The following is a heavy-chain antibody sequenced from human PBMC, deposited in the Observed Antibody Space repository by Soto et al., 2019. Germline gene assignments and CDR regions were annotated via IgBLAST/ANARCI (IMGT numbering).Heavy chain of an antibody. CDR1: GGSIGSYY. CDR3: ARGGWRQIDY. Sequence: QVQLQESGPGLVKPSETLSLTCSVSGGSIGSYYWSWIRQPPGKGLEWIGYIYYSGSTNYNPSLKSRATISVATSQTQFSLKLSSVTAAETAVYYCARGGWRQIDYWGQGTLVTVSS. V-gene: IGHV4-59*08. CDR2: IYYSGST. D-gene: IGHD3-3*01. J-gene: IGHJ4*02.